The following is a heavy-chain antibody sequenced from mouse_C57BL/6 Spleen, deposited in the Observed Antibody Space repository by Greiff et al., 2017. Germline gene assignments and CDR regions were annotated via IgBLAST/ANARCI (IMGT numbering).Heavy chain of an antibody. D-gene: IGHD2-3*01. V-gene: IGHV7-1*01. CDR3: ARDAGDGYYRGNFDV. J-gene: IGHJ1*03. CDR2: SRNKANDYTT. Sequence: EVNLVESGGGLVQSGRSLRLSCATSGFTFSDFYMEWVRQAPGKGLEWIAASRNKANDYTTEYSASVKGRFIVSRDTSQSILYLQMNALRAEDTAIYYCARDAGDGYYRGNFDVWGTGTTVTVSS. CDR1: GFTFSDFY.